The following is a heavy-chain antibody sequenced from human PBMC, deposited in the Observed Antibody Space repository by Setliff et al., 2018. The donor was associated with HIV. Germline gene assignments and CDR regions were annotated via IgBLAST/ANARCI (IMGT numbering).Heavy chain of an antibody. V-gene: IGHV5-51*01. CDR2: IYPGDSDT. Sequence: GESLKISCKGSGYSFTNYWIGWVRQTPGKGLEWMGIIYPGDSDTRYSPSFQGQVTISADKSTSSAYVQWSSLKASDTAVYYCARPVATTTSAFDIWGQGTMVTVS. D-gene: IGHD1-26*01. CDR3: ARPVATTTSAFDI. J-gene: IGHJ3*02. CDR1: GYSFTNYW.